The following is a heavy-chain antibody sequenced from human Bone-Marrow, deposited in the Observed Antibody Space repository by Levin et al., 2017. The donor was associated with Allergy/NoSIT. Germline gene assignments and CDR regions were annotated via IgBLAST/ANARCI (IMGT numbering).Heavy chain of an antibody. D-gene: IGHD5-12*01. CDR3: ARESITSRDY. CDR1: GYTFRDHY. Sequence: EASVKVSCEASGYTFRDHYIHWVRQAPGQGLEWMGRINPISGVTDYAQKFQGRVTMTRDTSISKAYMELNRLRSDDTAVYYCARESITSRDYWGQGTLVTVSS. V-gene: IGHV1-2*06. CDR2: INPISGVT. J-gene: IGHJ4*02.